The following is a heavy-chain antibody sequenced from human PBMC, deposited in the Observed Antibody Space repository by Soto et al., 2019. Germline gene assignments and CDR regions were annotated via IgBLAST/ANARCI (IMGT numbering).Heavy chain of an antibody. CDR2: IWPGDSDT. D-gene: IGHD6-19*01. J-gene: IGHJ4*02. Sequence: DSLKISCKGSGYPFTDFWIGLVRQMPGKGLEWMGIIWPGDSDTRYSPSFQGQVTISVDKSISTAYLQWSSLKASDTAIYYCVIRQGSVEFGHWGQGTRVTVSS. CDR3: VIRQGSVEFGH. CDR1: GYPFTDFW. V-gene: IGHV5-51*01.